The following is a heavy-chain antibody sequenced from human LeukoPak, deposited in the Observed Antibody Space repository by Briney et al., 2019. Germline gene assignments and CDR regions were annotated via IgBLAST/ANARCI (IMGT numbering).Heavy chain of an antibody. V-gene: IGHV3-23*01. CDR3: ARVLRGSGWPVGLYLDY. Sequence: GGSLRLSCVASGFTFSSYGMSWVRQAPGKGLQWVSTISGSGDKTFYADSVKGRFTISRDNSKNTLYLQMNSLRAEDTAVYYCARVLRGSGWPVGLYLDYWGQGTLVTVSS. J-gene: IGHJ4*02. CDR2: ISGSGDKT. D-gene: IGHD6-19*01. CDR1: GFTFSSYG.